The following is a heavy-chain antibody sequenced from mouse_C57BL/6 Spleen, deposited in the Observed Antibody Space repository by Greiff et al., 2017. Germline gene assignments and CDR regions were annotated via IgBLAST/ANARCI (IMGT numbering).Heavy chain of an antibody. CDR2: IEPGSGGT. CDR3: ARSPEYYGSSLSYAMDY. D-gene: IGHD1-1*01. Sequence: VKLQESGAELVRPGTSVKVSCKASGYAFTNYLIEWVKQRPGQGLEWIGVIEPGSGGTNYNEKFKGKATLTADKSSSTAYMQLSSLTSEDSAVYFCARSPEYYGSSLSYAMDYGGQGTSVTFAS. CDR1: GYAFTNYL. V-gene: IGHV1-54*01. J-gene: IGHJ4*01.